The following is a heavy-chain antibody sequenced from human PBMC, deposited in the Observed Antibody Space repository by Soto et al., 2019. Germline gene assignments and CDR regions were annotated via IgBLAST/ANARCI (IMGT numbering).Heavy chain of an antibody. J-gene: IGHJ4*02. CDR1: GGSISSGGYY. CDR2: IYYSGST. Sequence: QVQLQESGPGLVKPSQTLSLTCTVSGGSISSGGYYWSWIRQHPGKGLEWIGYIYYSGSTYYNPSLKSLVTISVDTSKNQCSLKLISVTAADTAVYYCARTPMLGYCISTSCYDSYYFDYWGQGTLVTVSS. CDR3: ARTPMLGYCISTSCYDSYYFDY. D-gene: IGHD2-2*01. V-gene: IGHV4-31*01.